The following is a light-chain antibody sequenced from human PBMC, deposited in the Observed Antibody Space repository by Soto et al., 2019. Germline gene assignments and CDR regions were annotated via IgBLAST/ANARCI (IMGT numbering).Light chain of an antibody. V-gene: IGKV3-20*01. Sequence: EIILTQSPGTLSSSPGERATLSCRASQAVSSNYLAWYQQKPGQAPRLLISGASGRATGVPDRFSGSGSGTEFTLTIDRLESEDFAVYFCQQYGDLPWTFGQGTKVDI. CDR3: QQYGDLPWT. CDR1: QAVSSNY. J-gene: IGKJ1*01. CDR2: GAS.